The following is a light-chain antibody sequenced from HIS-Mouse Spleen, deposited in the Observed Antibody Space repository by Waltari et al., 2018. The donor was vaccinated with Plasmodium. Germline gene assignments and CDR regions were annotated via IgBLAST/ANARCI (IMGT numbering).Light chain of an antibody. CDR1: QGIRND. CDR2: AAS. V-gene: IGKV1-6*01. J-gene: IGKJ2*01. Sequence: AIQMTPSPSSLSASVGDIVTITCPASQGIRNDLGWYQQKPGKAPKLLIYAASSLQSGVPSRFSGSGSGTDFTLTISSLQPEDFATYYCLQDYNYPYTFGQGTKLEIK. CDR3: LQDYNYPYT.